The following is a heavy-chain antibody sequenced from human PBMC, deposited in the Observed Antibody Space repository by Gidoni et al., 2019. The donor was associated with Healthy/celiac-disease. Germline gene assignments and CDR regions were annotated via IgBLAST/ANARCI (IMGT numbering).Heavy chain of an antibody. J-gene: IGHJ5*02. CDR2: IFSNDEK. D-gene: IGHD2-15*01. Sequence: QVTLKESGPVLVKPTETLTLTCTVSGFSLSNARMGVSWIRQPPGKALEWLAHIFSNDEKSYRTYLKGGPTTPKEPPKSQLFLTMTTMNPVETATISGDRIKGGVPPTGGLDPWAKGTLFTVPS. V-gene: IGHV2-26*01. CDR1: GFSLSNARMG. CDR3: DRIKGGVPPTGGLDP.